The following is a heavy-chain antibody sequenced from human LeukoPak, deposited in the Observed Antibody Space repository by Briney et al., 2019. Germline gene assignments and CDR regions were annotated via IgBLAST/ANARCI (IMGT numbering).Heavy chain of an antibody. Sequence: SVKVSCKASGGTFSSYAISWVRQAPGQGLEWMGGIIPIFGTANYAQKFQGRVTITADESTSTAYMELSSLRSEDTAVYYCAALIAAAGKMDLDYWGQGTLVTVSS. CDR2: IIPIFGTA. D-gene: IGHD6-13*01. J-gene: IGHJ4*02. V-gene: IGHV1-69*13. CDR3: AALIAAAGKMDLDY. CDR1: GGTFSSYA.